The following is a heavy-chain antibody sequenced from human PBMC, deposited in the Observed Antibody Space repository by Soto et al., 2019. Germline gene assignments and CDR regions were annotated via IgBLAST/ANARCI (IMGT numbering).Heavy chain of an antibody. V-gene: IGHV1-3*01. Sequence: ASVKVSCKASGYTFTSYAMHWVRQAPGQRLEWMGWINAGNGNTKYSQKFQGRVTITRDTSASTAYMELSSLRSEDTAVYYCARGRSAEVWGLDAFDIWGQGTMVTVSS. CDR1: GYTFTSYA. CDR2: INAGNGNT. D-gene: IGHD3-16*01. CDR3: ARGRSAEVWGLDAFDI. J-gene: IGHJ3*02.